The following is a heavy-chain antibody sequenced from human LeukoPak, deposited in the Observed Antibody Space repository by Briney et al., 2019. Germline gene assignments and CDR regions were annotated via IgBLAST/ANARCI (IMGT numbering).Heavy chain of an antibody. D-gene: IGHD2-2*01. CDR3: ARGRAVPAFYYYYGMDV. CDR2: INHSGST. V-gene: IGHV4-39*07. Sequence: SETLSLTCTVSGGSISSSSYYWGWIRQPPGKGLEWIGEINHSGSTNYNPSLKSRVTISVDTSKNQFSLKLSSVTAADTAVYYCARGRAVPAFYYYYGMDVWGQGTTVTVSS. CDR1: GGSISSSSYY. J-gene: IGHJ6*02.